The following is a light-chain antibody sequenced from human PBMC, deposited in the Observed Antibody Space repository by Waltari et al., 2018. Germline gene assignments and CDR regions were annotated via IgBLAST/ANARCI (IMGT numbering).Light chain of an antibody. J-gene: IGLJ3*02. CDR2: DVY. Sequence: QSALTQPASVSGSPGQSITIACSGTSSDLGGYNFVSWYQQKPGEVPKLIIYDVYNRPSGVSTRVSGSKSGNTASLIISGLQAEDEADYYCSSYSRGNPLVLFGGGTKVTVL. V-gene: IGLV2-14*03. CDR1: SSDLGGYNF. CDR3: SSYSRGNPLVL.